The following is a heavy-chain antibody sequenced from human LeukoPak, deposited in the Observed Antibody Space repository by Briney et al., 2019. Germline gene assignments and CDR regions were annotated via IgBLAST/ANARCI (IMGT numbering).Heavy chain of an antibody. D-gene: IGHD3-10*01. J-gene: IGHJ4*02. CDR1: GYTFTGYY. CDR3: ARERGFGGLLHFDY. V-gene: IGHV1-2*02. Sequence: ASVKVSCKASGYTFTGYYMHWVRQAPGQGLEWMGWINPNSGGTNYAQQFQGRVTMTRDTSISTAYMELSRLRSDDTAVYYCARERGFGGLLHFDYWGQGTLVTVCS. CDR2: INPNSGGT.